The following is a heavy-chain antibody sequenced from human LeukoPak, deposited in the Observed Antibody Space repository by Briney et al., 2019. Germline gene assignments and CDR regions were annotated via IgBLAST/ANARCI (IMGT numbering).Heavy chain of an antibody. CDR2: IGRDGGAK. D-gene: IGHD5/OR15-5a*01. CDR1: GFSVSSNY. V-gene: IGHV3-7*01. J-gene: IGHJ4*02. Sequence: GGSLRLSCAASGFSVSSNYMSWVRQAPGKGLEWVATIGRDGGAKYYLDSVEGRFIISRDNAKNSLSLQMDSLRAEDTAVYYCARLLGDSTIYDCWGQGTLVTVSS. CDR3: ARLLGDSTIYDC.